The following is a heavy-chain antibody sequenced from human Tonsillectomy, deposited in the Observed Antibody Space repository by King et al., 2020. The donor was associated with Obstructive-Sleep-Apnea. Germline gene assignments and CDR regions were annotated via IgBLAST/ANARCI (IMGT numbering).Heavy chain of an antibody. D-gene: IGHD1-26*01. CDR3: AKLFSWEPDY. Sequence: QLQESGPGLVKPSETLSLTCTVSGGSISSYYWSWIRQPPGKGLEWIGDIYYSGSTNYNPSLKSRVTISVDTSKNQFSLKLSSVIAADTAVYYCAKLFSWEPDYWGQGTLVTVSS. J-gene: IGHJ4*02. CDR1: GGSISSYY. CDR2: IYYSGST. V-gene: IGHV4-59*08.